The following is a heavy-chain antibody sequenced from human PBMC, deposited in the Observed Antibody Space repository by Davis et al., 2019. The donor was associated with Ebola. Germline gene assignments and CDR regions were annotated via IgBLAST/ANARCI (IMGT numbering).Heavy chain of an antibody. CDR3: ARVAGFEVYYGDYEGYYFDY. D-gene: IGHD4-17*01. V-gene: IGHV4-59*12. CDR1: GGSISSYY. CDR2: IYYSGST. J-gene: IGHJ4*02. Sequence: PSETLSLTCTVSGGSISSYYWSWIRPPPGKGLEWIGYIYYSGSTNYNPSLKSRVTISVDTSKNQFSLKLSSVTAADTAVYYCARVAGFEVYYGDYEGYYFDYWGQGTLVTVSS.